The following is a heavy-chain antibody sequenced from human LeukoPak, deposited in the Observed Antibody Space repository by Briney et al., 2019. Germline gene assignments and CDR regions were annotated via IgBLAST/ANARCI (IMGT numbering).Heavy chain of an antibody. D-gene: IGHD2-21*01. CDR1: GFSLSTSGMC. Sequence: SGPALVKPTQTLTLTCTFSGFSLSTSGMCVSWIRQPPGKALEWLALIDWDDDEYYSTSLKTRLTISKDTSKNQVVLTMTNMDPVDTATYYCARTGGDCSWYYFDYWGQGTLVTVSS. CDR3: ARTGGDCSWYYFDY. V-gene: IGHV2-70*01. CDR2: IDWDDDE. J-gene: IGHJ4*02.